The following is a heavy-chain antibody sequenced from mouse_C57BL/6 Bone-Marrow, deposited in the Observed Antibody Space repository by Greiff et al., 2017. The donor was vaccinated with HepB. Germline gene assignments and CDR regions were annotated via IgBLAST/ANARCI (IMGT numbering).Heavy chain of an antibody. CDR3: ARRSIRGDVGAMDN. D-gene: IGHD3-3*01. CDR1: GFSLTSYG. Sequence: QVQLKQSGPGLVQPSQCLSITCTVSGFSLTSYGVHWVRQSPGKGLEWLGVIWSGGSTDYNAAFISRLSISKDNSKSQVFFKMNSLQADDTAIYYCARRSIRGDVGAMDNGGQGTSVTVSS. CDR2: IWSGGST. J-gene: IGHJ4*01. V-gene: IGHV2-2*01.